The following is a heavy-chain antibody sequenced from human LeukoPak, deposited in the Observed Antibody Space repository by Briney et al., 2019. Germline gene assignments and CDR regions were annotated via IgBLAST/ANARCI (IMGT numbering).Heavy chain of an antibody. J-gene: IGHJ4*02. V-gene: IGHV4-59*01. D-gene: IGHD4-17*01. CDR2: IYYSGST. Sequence: SETLSLTCTVSGGSISSYYWSWIRQPPGKGLEWIGYIYYSGSTNYNPSLKSRVTISVDASKNQFSLKLSSVTAADTAVYYCARSLRRVISDWGQGTLVTVSS. CDR3: ARSLRRVISD. CDR1: GGSISSYY.